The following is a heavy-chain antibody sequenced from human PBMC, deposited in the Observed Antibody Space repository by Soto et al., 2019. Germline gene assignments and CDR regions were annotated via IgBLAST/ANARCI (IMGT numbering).Heavy chain of an antibody. D-gene: IGHD1-26*01. V-gene: IGHV3-23*01. CDR3: AKGVQWELPLEY. Sequence: EVQLLESGGGLVQPGGSLRLSCAASGFTFSSYAMSWVRQAPGKGLEWVSAISIRGDKTYYADSVKGRFTISRDSSNNTLYLQMNSLRAEDTAIYHCAKGVQWELPLEYWGQGTLVTVSS. CDR2: ISIRGDKT. CDR1: GFTFSSYA. J-gene: IGHJ4*02.